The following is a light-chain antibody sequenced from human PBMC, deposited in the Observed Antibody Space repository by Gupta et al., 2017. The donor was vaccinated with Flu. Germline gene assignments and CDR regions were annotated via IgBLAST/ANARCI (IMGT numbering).Light chain of an antibody. V-gene: IGLV2-14*01. CDR2: EVS. CDR3: SSYTSSSTLKGV. Sequence: QSALTQPASVSGSPGQSITISCTGTSSDVGSYTYVSWYQQHPGKAPKLIIYEVSNRPSGVSNRFSGSKSGYTASLTISGLQAEDESDYYCSSYTSSSTLKGVFGTGTKVTVL. CDR1: SSDVGSYTY. J-gene: IGLJ1*01.